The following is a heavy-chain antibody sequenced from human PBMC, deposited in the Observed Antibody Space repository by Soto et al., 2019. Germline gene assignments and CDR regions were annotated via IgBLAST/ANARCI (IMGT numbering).Heavy chain of an antibody. CDR3: GRDGLRAAGGISVYNYYGVDV. CDR2: IIPIFGTA. CDR1: GDTFSNSA. Sequence: QVQLVQSGAEVKKPGSSVKVSCKASGDTFSNSAITWVRQAPGQGLEWMGGIIPIFGTATYAQKFQGRVTIPADESTSTAYRELSSLKSEDTAVYYCGRDGLRAAGGISVYNYYGVDVWGQGTMVTVSS. J-gene: IGHJ6*02. D-gene: IGHD6-13*01. V-gene: IGHV1-69*01.